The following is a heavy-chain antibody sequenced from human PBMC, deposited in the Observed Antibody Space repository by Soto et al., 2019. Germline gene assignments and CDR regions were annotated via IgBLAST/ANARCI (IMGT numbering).Heavy chain of an antibody. D-gene: IGHD3-9*01. CDR2: MHTGGNEK. CDR3: AIAADTTGHYSHFDL. J-gene: IGHJ5*02. V-gene: IGHV3-33*08. Sequence: QVQLVESGGGVVQPGGSLRLSCAASGFTFSYYGFHWVRQAPGKGLEWVAVMHTGGNEKYYVDSVKVRFTVSRDDSRNMVYLEMSGLRAEDKAEYFCAIAADTTGHYSHFDLWGRGALVAVS. CDR1: GFTFSYYG.